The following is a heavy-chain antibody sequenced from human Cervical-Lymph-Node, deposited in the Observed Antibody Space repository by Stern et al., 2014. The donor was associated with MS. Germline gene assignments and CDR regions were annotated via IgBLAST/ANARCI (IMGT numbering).Heavy chain of an antibody. V-gene: IGHV1-8*01. D-gene: IGHD1-26*01. Sequence: VQLVQSGAEVKKPGASVKVSCKASGYTFTSYDIKWVRQGTGQGLEWMGWMNPYRGNAVYAQKFQGRVTMTRDTSTSTAYLELTSLRSEDTAVFYCARGRELLSLDYWGQGTLVTVSS. J-gene: IGHJ4*02. CDR3: ARGRELLSLDY. CDR1: GYTFTSYD. CDR2: MNPYRGNA.